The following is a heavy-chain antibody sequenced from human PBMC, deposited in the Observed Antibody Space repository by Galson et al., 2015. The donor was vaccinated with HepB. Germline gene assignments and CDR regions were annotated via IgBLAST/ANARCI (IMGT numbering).Heavy chain of an antibody. CDR1: GFTFSSYW. J-gene: IGHJ4*02. D-gene: IGHD2-8*01. Sequence: SLRLSCAASGFTFSSYWMSWVRQAPGKGLEWVANIKQDGSEKYYVGSVKGRFTISRDNAKNSLYLQMNSLRAEDTAVYYCAREGWGVLADYWGQGTLVTVSS. CDR2: IKQDGSEK. V-gene: IGHV3-7*01. CDR3: AREGWGVLADY.